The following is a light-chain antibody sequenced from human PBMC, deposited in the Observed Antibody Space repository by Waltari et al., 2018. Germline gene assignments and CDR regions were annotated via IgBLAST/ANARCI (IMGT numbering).Light chain of an antibody. CDR1: RSNIGAGYE. CDR2: GNN. J-gene: IGLJ3*02. CDR3: QCYDTTLDGWV. Sequence: QSVLTQPPSVSGAPGQRVTIPCTGTRSNIGAGYEIHWYHQFPGTAPKLLIYGNNYRPSGVPDRFSGSKSGTSGSLAITGLQAEDEADYYCQCYDTTLDGWVFGGGTRLTVL. V-gene: IGLV1-40*01.